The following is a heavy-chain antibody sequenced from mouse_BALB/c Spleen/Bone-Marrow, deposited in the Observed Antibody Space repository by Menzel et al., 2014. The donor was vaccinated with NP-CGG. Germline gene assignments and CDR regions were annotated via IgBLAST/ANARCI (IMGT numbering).Heavy chain of an antibody. V-gene: IGHV1S81*02. CDR1: GYTFTSYW. Sequence: VQLQQSGAELVKPGASVKLSCKASGYTFTSYWMHWVKQRPGQGLERIGEINPSNGRTNYNEKFKTKATLTVDKSSNTAYMQLSRLTSEDSAVYYCARKGADYEDYWGQGTPLTVSS. CDR3: ARKGADYEDY. CDR2: INPSNGRT. J-gene: IGHJ2*01. D-gene: IGHD2-4*01.